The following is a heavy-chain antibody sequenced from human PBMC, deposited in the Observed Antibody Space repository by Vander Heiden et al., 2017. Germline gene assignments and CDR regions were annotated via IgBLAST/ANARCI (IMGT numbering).Heavy chain of an antibody. CDR1: GFTFSSYA. J-gene: IGHJ6*02. Sequence: QVQLVESGGGVVQPGRSLRLSCAASGFTFSSYAMHWVRQAPGKGLEWVAVISYDGSNKYYADSVKGRFTISRDNSKNTLYLQMNSLRAEDTAVYYCARAPPIFGPKYYYYYRMDVWGQGTTVTVSS. CDR2: ISYDGSNK. CDR3: ARAPPIFGPKYYYYYRMDV. D-gene: IGHD2-21*01. V-gene: IGHV3-30-3*01.